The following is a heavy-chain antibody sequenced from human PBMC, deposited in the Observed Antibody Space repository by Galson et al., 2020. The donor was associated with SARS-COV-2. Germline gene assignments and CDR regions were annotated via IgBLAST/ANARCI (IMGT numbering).Heavy chain of an antibody. J-gene: IGHJ4*02. CDR2: IYINGDT. D-gene: IGHD1-1*01. V-gene: IGHV4-4*07. CDR3: ARDEHTGSLTAFDN. Sequence: SETLSLTCAVSGDSTSSYSWSWIRQPAGKGLQWVGRIYINGDTKYNPSLKSRVTMSLDTSKNRFSLRLTSVTAADTAVYYCARDEHTGSLTAFDNWGQGALVTVSS. CDR1: GDSTSSYS.